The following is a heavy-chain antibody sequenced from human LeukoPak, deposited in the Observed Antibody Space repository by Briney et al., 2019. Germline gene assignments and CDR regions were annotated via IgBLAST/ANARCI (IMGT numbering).Heavy chain of an antibody. V-gene: IGHV3-23*01. D-gene: IGHD3-22*01. J-gene: IGHJ3*02. CDR2: ISDRGSST. Sequence: GGSLRLSCAASGFTFSNYGMSWVRQAAGKGLEWVSHISDRGSSTYYADSVKGRFTVSRDNSRNTLYLQMSSLRAEDTAVYYCAKDHPYYSDSSGFGDAFDSWGQGTMVTVFS. CDR3: AKDHPYYSDSSGFGDAFDS. CDR1: GFTFSNYG.